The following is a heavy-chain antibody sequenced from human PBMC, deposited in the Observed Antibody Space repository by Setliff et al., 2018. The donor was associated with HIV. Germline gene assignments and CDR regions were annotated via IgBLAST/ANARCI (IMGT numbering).Heavy chain of an antibody. CDR3: ASARIPTGGTSTSFDF. Sequence: PSETLSLTCTVSGGSISPTNYYWGWIRQPPGKGLEWIGSIYYSGSTYYKSSLKNRVTISVDTSKNHFSLKVNFVTAADTGVYYCASARIPTGGTSTSFDFWGQGALVTVSS. CDR2: IYYSGST. CDR1: GGSISPTNYY. J-gene: IGHJ4*02. V-gene: IGHV4-39*01. D-gene: IGHD1-1*01.